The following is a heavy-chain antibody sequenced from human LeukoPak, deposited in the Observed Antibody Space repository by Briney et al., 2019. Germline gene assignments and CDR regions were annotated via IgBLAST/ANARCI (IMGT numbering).Heavy chain of an antibody. J-gene: IGHJ5*02. CDR2: ISGYNGNT. CDR3: ARDGDSSGWYRGVWFDP. Sequence: ASVKVSCKTSGYNFTRFGVSWVRQAPGQGLEWMGWISGYNGNTNSAQNLQGRVTMTTDTSTSTAYMELRSLRSDDTAVYYCARDGDSSGWYRGVWFDPWGQGTLVTVSS. V-gene: IGHV1-18*01. D-gene: IGHD6-19*01. CDR1: GYNFTRFG.